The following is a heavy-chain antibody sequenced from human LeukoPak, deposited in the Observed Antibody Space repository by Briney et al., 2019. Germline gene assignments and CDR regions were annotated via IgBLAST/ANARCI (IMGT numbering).Heavy chain of an antibody. CDR2: INHSGST. CDR1: GGSFSGYY. V-gene: IGHV4-34*01. D-gene: IGHD6-13*01. Sequence: PSETLSLTCAVYGGSFSGYYWSWIRQPPGKGLEWIGEINHSGSTNYNPSLKSRVTISVDTSKNQFSLKLSSVTAADTAVYYCARDTKSYSSSWTYYYYGMDVWGQGTTVTVSS. J-gene: IGHJ6*02. CDR3: ARDTKSYSSSWTYYYYGMDV.